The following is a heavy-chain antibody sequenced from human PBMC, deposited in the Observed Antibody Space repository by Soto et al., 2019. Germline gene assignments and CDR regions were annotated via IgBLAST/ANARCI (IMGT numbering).Heavy chain of an antibody. CDR1: GFTFSSYS. CDR3: ASLSSDDAFDI. CDR2: ISSSSSTI. Sequence: GGSLRLSCAASGFTFSSYSMNWVRQAPGKGLEWVSYISSSSSTIYYADSVKGRFTISRDNAKNSLYLQMNSLRAEDTAVYYCASLSSDDAFDIWGQGTMVTVSS. D-gene: IGHD6-25*01. J-gene: IGHJ3*02. V-gene: IGHV3-48*01.